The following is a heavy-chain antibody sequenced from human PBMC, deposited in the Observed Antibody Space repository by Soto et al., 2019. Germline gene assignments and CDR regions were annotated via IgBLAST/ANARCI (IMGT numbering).Heavy chain of an antibody. CDR2: INPSGST. CDR1: GGSFSGYY. CDR3: ARETPQYNWNSDAFDI. D-gene: IGHD1-20*01. Sequence: QVQLQQWGAGLLKPSETLSLTCAVYGGSFSGYYWSWIRQPPGKGLEWIGEINPSGSTNYNPSLKSRVTISVDATKNQCSLKLSSVTAADTAVYYCARETPQYNWNSDAFDIWGRGRMVTVSS. J-gene: IGHJ3*02. V-gene: IGHV4-34*01.